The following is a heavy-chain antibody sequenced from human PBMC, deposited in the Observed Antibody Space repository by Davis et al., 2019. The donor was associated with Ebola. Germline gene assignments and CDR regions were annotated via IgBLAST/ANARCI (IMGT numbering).Heavy chain of an antibody. J-gene: IGHJ4*02. CDR1: GGSVSSSPYY. CDR2: ISYSRIT. D-gene: IGHD3/OR15-3a*01. CDR3: ARDFGSTYDF. Sequence: PSETLSLTCTVSGGSVSSSPYYWSWIRQPPGKGLEWIGYISYSRITSYNPSLKSRLSISVDTSKNQVSLNLSSVTAADTAIYYCARDFGSTYDFWGQGILVTVSS. V-gene: IGHV4-61*01.